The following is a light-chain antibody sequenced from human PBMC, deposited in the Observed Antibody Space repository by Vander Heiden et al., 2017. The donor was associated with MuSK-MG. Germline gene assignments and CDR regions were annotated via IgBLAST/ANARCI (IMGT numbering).Light chain of an antibody. Sequence: SALTQPASVSGSPGQSITISCPGTSSDVGGYDHVSWYQLHPGKAPKLMIYEVGNRPSGVSNRFSGSRSGYTASLTISGLQAEDEADYYCSSFTSSNTWVFGGGTKLTVL. CDR3: SSFTSSNTWV. V-gene: IGLV2-14*01. CDR2: EVG. J-gene: IGLJ3*02. CDR1: SSDVGGYDH.